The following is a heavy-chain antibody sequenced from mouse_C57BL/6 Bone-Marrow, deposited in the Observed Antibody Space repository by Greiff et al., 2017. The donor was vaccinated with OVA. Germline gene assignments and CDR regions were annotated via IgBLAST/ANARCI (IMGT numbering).Heavy chain of an antibody. D-gene: IGHD2-5*01. CDR2: IDPETGGT. CDR3: TRSLYYSNYSWCAY. CDR1: GYTFTDYE. V-gene: IGHV1-15*01. Sequence: QVQLQQSGAELVRPGASVTLSCKASGYTFTDYEMHWVKQTPVHGLEWIGAIDPETGGTAYNQKFKGKAILTADKSSSTAYMELRSLTSEDSAVYYCTRSLYYSNYSWCAYWGQGTLVTVSA. J-gene: IGHJ3*01.